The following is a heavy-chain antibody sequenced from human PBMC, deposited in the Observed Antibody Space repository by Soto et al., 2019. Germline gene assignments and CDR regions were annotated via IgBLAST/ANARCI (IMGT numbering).Heavy chain of an antibody. CDR2: IYYSGST. V-gene: IGHV4-31*03. CDR1: GGSISTRSSY. CDR3: ARTSSVLVPAAIMGWFYP. Sequence: SETLSLTCTVSGGSISTRSSYWGWIRQPPGKGLEWIGYIYYSGSTYYNPSLKSRVTISVDTSKNQFSLKLSSVTAADTAVYYCARTSSVLVPAAIMGWFYPWGKGTLVTVS. D-gene: IGHD2-2*02. J-gene: IGHJ5*02.